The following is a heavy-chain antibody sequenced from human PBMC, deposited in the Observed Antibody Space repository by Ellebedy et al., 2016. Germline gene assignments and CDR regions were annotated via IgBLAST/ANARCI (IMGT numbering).Heavy chain of an antibody. Sequence: GGSLRLXXAASGFTFSSYGMTWVRQAPGKGLEWVANIKQDGSEKYYVDSVMGRFTISRDNAKNSLYLQMDSLRAEDTAVYYCARDLVTMALRFYYFGMDVWGQGTTVTVSS. V-gene: IGHV3-7*01. CDR2: IKQDGSEK. D-gene: IGHD3-10*01. J-gene: IGHJ6*02. CDR1: GFTFSSYG. CDR3: ARDLVTMALRFYYFGMDV.